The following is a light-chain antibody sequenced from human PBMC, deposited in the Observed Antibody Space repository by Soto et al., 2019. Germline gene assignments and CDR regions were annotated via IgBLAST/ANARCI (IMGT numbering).Light chain of an antibody. CDR1: QSISTW. V-gene: IGKV1-5*03. CDR2: KAS. CDR3: QQYSSYWT. Sequence: DIQMTQSPSTLPASVGDRVTITFLAIQSISTWLAWYQQKPGKAPNLLIYKASYLASGVPSRFSGGGSGTEFTLTISSLKPDDFATYYCQQYSSYWTFGKGTKVDIK. J-gene: IGKJ1*01.